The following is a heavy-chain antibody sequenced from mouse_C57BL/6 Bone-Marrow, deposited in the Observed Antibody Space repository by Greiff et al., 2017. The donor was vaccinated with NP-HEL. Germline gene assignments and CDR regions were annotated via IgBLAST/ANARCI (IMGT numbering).Heavy chain of an antibody. CDR1: GYTFTSYW. J-gene: IGHJ2*01. Sequence: QVQLQQPGAELVKPGASVKLSCKASGYTFTSYWMQWVKQRPGQGLEWIGEIDPSDSYTNYNQKFKGKATLTVDTSSSTAYMQLSSLTSEDSAVHYCAREDYGNSFDYWGQGTTLTVSS. CDR3: AREDYGNSFDY. D-gene: IGHD2-1*01. V-gene: IGHV1-50*01. CDR2: IDPSDSYT.